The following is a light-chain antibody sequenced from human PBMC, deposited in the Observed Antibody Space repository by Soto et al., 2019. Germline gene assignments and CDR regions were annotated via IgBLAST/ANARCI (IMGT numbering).Light chain of an antibody. J-gene: IGLJ3*02. CDR2: NNS. CDR3: QSYDSSLSDSV. Sequence: QPVLTQPPSVSGAPGQRVTISCTGSSSHIGAGYDVHWYQQLPGTAPKLLIYNNSNRPSGVPDRFSGSKSGTSASLAITGLQAEDEADYYCQSYDSSLSDSVFGGGTKLTVL. CDR1: SSHIGAGYD. V-gene: IGLV1-40*01.